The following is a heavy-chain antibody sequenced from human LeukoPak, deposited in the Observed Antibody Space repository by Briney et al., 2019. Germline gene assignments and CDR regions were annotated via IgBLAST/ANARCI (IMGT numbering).Heavy chain of an antibody. CDR2: ISSSSTTI. J-gene: IGHJ6*03. CDR1: GFTFSSYS. V-gene: IGHV3-48*01. Sequence: GGSLRLSCAASGFTFSSYSMMWVRQAPGKGLEWVSYISSSSTTIHYADSVKGRFTISRDNAKNSVYLQMNSLRAEDTAVYYCARVVGQQLVRGAYYYYYMDVWGKGTTVTVSS. CDR3: ARVVGQQLVRGAYYYYYMDV. D-gene: IGHD6-6*01.